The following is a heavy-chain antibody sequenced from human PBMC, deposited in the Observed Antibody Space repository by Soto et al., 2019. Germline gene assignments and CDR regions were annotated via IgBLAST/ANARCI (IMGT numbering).Heavy chain of an antibody. J-gene: IGHJ4*02. CDR2: IRSKANSYAT. D-gene: IGHD2-21*01. CDR1: GFTFSGSA. V-gene: IGHV3-73*01. Sequence: GGSLRLSCAASGFTFSGSAMHWVRQASGKGLEWVGRIRSKANSYATAYAASVKGRFTISRDDSKNTAYLQMNSLKTEDTAVYYCTRFEPGEPVDFDYWGQGTLVTVSS. CDR3: TRFEPGEPVDFDY.